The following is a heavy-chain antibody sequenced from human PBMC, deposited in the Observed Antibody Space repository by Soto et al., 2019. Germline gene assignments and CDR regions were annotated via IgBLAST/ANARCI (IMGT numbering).Heavy chain of an antibody. V-gene: IGHV1-24*01. CDR2: FDPEDGET. CDR3: ATDLSSGWYSSFGY. Sequence: GASVKVSCKVSGYTLTELSMHWVRQAPGKGLEWTGGFDPEDGETIYAQKFQGRVTMTEDTSTDTAYMELSSLRPEDTAVYYCATDLSSGWYSSFGYWGQGTLVTVSS. J-gene: IGHJ4*02. CDR1: GYTLTELS. D-gene: IGHD6-19*01.